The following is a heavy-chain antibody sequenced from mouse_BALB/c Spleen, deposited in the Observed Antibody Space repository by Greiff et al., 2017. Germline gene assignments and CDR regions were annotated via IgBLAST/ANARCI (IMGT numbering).Heavy chain of an antibody. V-gene: IGHV1S22*01. CDR3: TANYHYAMDY. Sequence: LQQPGSELVRPGASVKLSCKASGYTFTSYWMHWVKQRHGQGLEWIGNIYPGSGSTNYDEKFKSKGTLTVDTSSSTAYMHLSSLTSEDSAVYYCTANYHYAMDYWGQGTSVTVSS. J-gene: IGHJ4*01. D-gene: IGHD2-1*01. CDR1: GYTFTSYW. CDR2: IYPGSGST.